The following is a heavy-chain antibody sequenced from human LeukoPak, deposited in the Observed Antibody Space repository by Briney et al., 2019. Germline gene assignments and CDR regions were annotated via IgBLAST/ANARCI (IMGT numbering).Heavy chain of an antibody. CDR3: ARGNIVVVVAAAPDY. CDR1: GYTFTGYY. J-gene: IGHJ4*02. D-gene: IGHD2-15*01. Sequence: ASVKVSCKASGYTFTGYYMHWVRQAPGQGLEWMGWINPNSGGTNYAQKFQGRVTMTRDTSISTAYMELSRLRSDDTAAYYCARGNIVVVVAAAPDYWGQGTLVTVSS. V-gene: IGHV1-2*02. CDR2: INPNSGGT.